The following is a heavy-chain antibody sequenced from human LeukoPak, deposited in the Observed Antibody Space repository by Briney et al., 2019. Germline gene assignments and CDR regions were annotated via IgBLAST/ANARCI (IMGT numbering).Heavy chain of an antibody. V-gene: IGHV4-61*01. D-gene: IGHD2-15*01. J-gene: IGHJ5*02. Sequence: SETLSLTCTVSGDSVNSGTYYWSWIRQPPGKGLEWVGYIYYSRSTDYNPSLKSRATISLDASKNQFSLKLTSVTAADTAVYYCARDTRGFCRGRRGPSGGGGINWFDAWGRGTLVIVSS. CDR1: GDSVNSGTYY. CDR3: ARDTRGFCRGRRGPSGGGGINWFDA. CDR2: IYYSRST.